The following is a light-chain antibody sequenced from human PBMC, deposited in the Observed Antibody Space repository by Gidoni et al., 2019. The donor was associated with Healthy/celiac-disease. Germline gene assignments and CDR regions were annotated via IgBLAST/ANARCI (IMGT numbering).Light chain of an antibody. CDR3: QQFNSYPIT. Sequence: AIQLTQYPSSLSASVGDRVTITCRASQGISSALAWYQQKPGKAPKLLIYDASSLESGVPSRFSGSGSGTDFTLTISSLQPEDFATYYCQQFNSYPITFGHXTRLEIK. J-gene: IGKJ5*01. CDR1: QGISSA. V-gene: IGKV1-13*02. CDR2: DAS.